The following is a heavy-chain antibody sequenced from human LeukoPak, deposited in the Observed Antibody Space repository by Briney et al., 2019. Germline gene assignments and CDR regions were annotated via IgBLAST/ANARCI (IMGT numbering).Heavy chain of an antibody. V-gene: IGHV4-4*07. CDR3: ARAETGYSSSRRYNWFDP. Sequence: SETLSLTCTVSGGSISSYYWSWIRQPPGKGLEWIGRIYTSGSTNYNPSLKSRVTMSVDTSKNQFSLKLSSVTAADTAVYYCARAETGYSSSRRYNWFDPWGQGTLVTVSS. J-gene: IGHJ5*02. D-gene: IGHD6-13*01. CDR2: IYTSGST. CDR1: GGSISSYY.